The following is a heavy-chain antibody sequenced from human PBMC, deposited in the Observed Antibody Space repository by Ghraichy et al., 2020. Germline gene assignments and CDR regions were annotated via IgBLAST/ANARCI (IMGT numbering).Heavy chain of an antibody. V-gene: IGHV4-59*01. CDR1: GGSISSYY. CDR2: IYYSGST. J-gene: IGHJ4*02. Sequence: SETLSLTCTVSGGSISSYYWSWIRQPPGKGLEWIGYIYYSGSTNYNPSLKSRVTISVDTSKNQFSLKLSSVTAADTAVYYCASLQGVYSSGWAIDYWGQGTLVTVSS. D-gene: IGHD6-19*01. CDR3: ASLQGVYSSGWAIDY.